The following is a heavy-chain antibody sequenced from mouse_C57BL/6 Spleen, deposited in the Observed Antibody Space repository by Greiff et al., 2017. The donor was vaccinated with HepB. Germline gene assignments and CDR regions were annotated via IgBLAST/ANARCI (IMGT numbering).Heavy chain of an antibody. J-gene: IGHJ4*01. V-gene: IGHV1-55*01. CDR1: GYTFTSYW. D-gene: IGHD3-2*02. CDR3: ARCVTAQAYYYAMDY. CDR2: IYPGSGST. Sequence: QVQLQQPGAELVKPGASVKMSCKASGYTFTSYWITWVKQRPGQGLEWIGDIYPGSGSTNYNEKFKSKATLTVDTSSSTAYMQLSSLTSEDSAVYYCARCVTAQAYYYAMDYWGQGTSVTVSS.